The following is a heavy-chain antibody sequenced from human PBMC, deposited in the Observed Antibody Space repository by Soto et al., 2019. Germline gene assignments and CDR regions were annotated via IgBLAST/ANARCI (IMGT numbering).Heavy chain of an antibody. J-gene: IGHJ6*02. D-gene: IGHD4-17*01. Sequence: SETLSLTCTVSGGSISSGDYYWSWIRQPPGKGLEWIGYIYYSGSTYYNPSLKSRVTISVDTSKNQFSLKLSSVTAADTAVYYCAGWSYGDYSGYYYGMDVRGQGTTVTVSS. CDR1: GGSISSGDYY. CDR2: IYYSGST. CDR3: AGWSYGDYSGYYYGMDV. V-gene: IGHV4-30-4*01.